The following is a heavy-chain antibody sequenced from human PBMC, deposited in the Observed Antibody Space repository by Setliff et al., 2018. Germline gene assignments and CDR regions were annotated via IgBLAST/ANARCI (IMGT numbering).Heavy chain of an antibody. D-gene: IGHD2-21*01. J-gene: IGHJ6*03. CDR2: IYYSGST. CDR1: GGSISSGGYY. V-gene: IGHV4-31*03. CDR3: ARVARVGIAYYYYMDV. Sequence: SETLSLTCTVSGGSISSGGYYWSWIRQHPGKGLEWIGYIYYSGSTHYNPSLKSRVTISVDTSKNQFSLKLSSVTAADTAVYYCARVARVGIAYYYYMDVWGKGTTVTVSS.